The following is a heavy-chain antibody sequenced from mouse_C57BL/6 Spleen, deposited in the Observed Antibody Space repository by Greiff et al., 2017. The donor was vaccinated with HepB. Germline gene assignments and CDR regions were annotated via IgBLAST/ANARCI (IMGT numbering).Heavy chain of an antibody. Sequence: QVQLQQPGAELVKPGASVKLSCKASGYTFTSYWMHWVKQRPGQGLEWIGMIHPNSGSTNYNEKFKSKATLTVDKSSSTAYMQLSSLTSEDSAVYYCASSPLYDYGSSSPYYFDYWGQGTTLTVSS. V-gene: IGHV1-64*01. J-gene: IGHJ2*01. CDR3: ASSPLYDYGSSSPYYFDY. D-gene: IGHD1-1*01. CDR2: IHPNSGST. CDR1: GYTFTSYW.